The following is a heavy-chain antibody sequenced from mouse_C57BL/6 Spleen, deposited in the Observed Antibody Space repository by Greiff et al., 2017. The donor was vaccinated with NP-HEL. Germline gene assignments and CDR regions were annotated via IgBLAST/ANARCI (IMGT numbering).Heavy chain of an antibody. CDR1: GYTFTDYN. J-gene: IGHJ1*03. CDR3: ASWYYYGSRLFSFDV. Sequence: VQLKQSGPELVKPGASVKIPCKASGYTFTDYNMDWVKQSHGKSLEWIGDINPNNGGTIYNQKFKGKATLTVDKSSSTAYMELRSLTSEDTAVYYCASWYYYGSRLFSFDVWGKGTTVTVSS. D-gene: IGHD1-1*01. CDR2: INPNNGGT. V-gene: IGHV1-18*01.